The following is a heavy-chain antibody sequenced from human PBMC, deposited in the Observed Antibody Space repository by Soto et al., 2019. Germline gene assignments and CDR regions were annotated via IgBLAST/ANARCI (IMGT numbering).Heavy chain of an antibody. V-gene: IGHV3-23*01. CDR3: AKDKERGGYDSDFDS. CDR1: GFTFSTYG. CDR2: ITGGNT. D-gene: IGHD3-3*01. Sequence: EVHLLESGGGLIQPGGSLRLSCGASGFTFSTYGMGWVRQAPGKGLEWVSTITGGNTYYAASVKGRFTISRDNSKNTLYLQMSSLRAEDTALYYCAKDKERGGYDSDFDSWGQGTLVTVSS. J-gene: IGHJ4*02.